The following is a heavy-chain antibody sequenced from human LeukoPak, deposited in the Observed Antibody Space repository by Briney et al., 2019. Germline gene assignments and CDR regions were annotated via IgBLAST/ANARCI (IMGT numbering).Heavy chain of an antibody. CDR2: INPNSGGT. Sequence: GASVKVSCKASGYTFTGYYMHWVRQAPGQGLEWMGWINPNSGGTNYAQKFQGRVTKTRDTSISTAYMELSRLRSDDTAVYYCASSDSSSPLGPDYWGQGTLVTVSS. J-gene: IGHJ4*02. CDR1: GYTFTGYY. V-gene: IGHV1-2*02. D-gene: IGHD6-6*01. CDR3: ASSDSSSPLGPDY.